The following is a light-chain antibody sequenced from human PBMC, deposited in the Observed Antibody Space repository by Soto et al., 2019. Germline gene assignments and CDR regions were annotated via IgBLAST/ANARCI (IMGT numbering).Light chain of an antibody. Sequence: EIVLTQSPATLSLSPGERATLSCRASQSVSRYLAWYQQKPGQAPRLLMYDASNRATGIPTRFSGSGSGTDFTLTISRLEPEDFAVYYCQQRTNWPITFGQGTRLEIK. CDR2: DAS. CDR3: QQRTNWPIT. CDR1: QSVSRY. J-gene: IGKJ5*01. V-gene: IGKV3-11*01.